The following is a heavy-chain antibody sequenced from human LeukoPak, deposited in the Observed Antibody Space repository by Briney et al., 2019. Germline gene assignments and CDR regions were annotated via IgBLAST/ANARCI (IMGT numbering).Heavy chain of an antibody. Sequence: SVKVSCKASGFTFTDSAVQWVRQARGQRLEWIGWIVVGSGNTNFAQKFQERVTITRDMSTNTANMELTSLSSEDTAVYYCARDGGQPGHRSFDYWGQGTLVTVSS. D-gene: IGHD2-15*01. J-gene: IGHJ4*02. CDR3: ARDGGQPGHRSFDY. CDR1: GFTFTDSA. V-gene: IGHV1-58*01. CDR2: IVVGSGNT.